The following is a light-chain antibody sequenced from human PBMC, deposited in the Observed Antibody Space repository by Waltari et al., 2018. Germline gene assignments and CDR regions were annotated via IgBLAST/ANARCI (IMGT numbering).Light chain of an antibody. CDR3: AAWDVSLNALI. Sequence: QSALTQPPSVSGAPRQRVTISCSGSSSNIGDSAVNWYQQSPGKSPKLVIYYDDLRPSWVSDRFSGSKSGSSASLAISVLQSEDEALYFCAAWDVSLNALIFGGGTKLTVL. CDR1: SSNIGDSA. V-gene: IGLV1-36*01. CDR2: YDD. J-gene: IGLJ2*01.